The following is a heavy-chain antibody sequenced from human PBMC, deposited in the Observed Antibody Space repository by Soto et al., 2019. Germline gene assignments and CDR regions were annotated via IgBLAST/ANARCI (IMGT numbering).Heavy chain of an antibody. CDR2: INHSGST. V-gene: IGHV4-34*01. CDR3: AREKATVTDY. J-gene: IGHJ4*02. D-gene: IGHD4-17*01. Sequence: SETLSLTCAVYGGSFSGYYWSWIRQPPGKGLEWIGEINHSGSTNYNPSLKSRVTISVDTSKNQFSLKLSSVTAADTAVYYCAREKATVTDYWGQGTLVTVSS. CDR1: GGSFSGYY.